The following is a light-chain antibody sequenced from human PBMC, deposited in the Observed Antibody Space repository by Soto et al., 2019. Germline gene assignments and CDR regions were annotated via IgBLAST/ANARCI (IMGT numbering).Light chain of an antibody. J-gene: IGKJ1*01. CDR1: QSVSSNY. Sequence: ETVLTQSPGTLSLSPGERATLSCRASQSVSSNYLAWYQQNPGQAPRLLIYGASTRATGIPDRFSGSGSGTDFTLSISRLEPEDVAVYYCQQFGRSPPSWTFGQGTKVEIK. V-gene: IGKV3-20*01. CDR3: QQFGRSPPSWT. CDR2: GAS.